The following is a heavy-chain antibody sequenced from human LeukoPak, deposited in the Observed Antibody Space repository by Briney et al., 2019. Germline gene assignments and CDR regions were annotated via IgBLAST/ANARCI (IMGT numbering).Heavy chain of an antibody. CDR3: AKGNYDFWSGYPGLSYFDY. CDR2: ISGSGVAT. Sequence: XLRLSXXASGFXFSSYAMSWVRQAPGKGLEWVSVISGSGVATYYADSVKGRFTISRDNSKNTLYLQMNSLRAGDTAVYYCAKGNYDFWSGYPGLSYFDYWGQGTLVTVSS. D-gene: IGHD3-3*01. J-gene: IGHJ4*02. CDR1: GFXFSSYA. V-gene: IGHV3-23*01.